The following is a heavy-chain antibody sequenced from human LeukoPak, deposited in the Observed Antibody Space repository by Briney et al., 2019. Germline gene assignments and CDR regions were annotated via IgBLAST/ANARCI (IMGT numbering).Heavy chain of an antibody. CDR2: INPNSGGT. D-gene: IGHD3-9*01. CDR3: ARSPHILTGENFDF. CDR1: GYTFTCYY. Sequence: GASVKVSFKASGYTFTCYYMHWGRRAPGQGGEGMGWINPNSGGTNYTQKFQDRVSMTRDTSISTAYMQLSRLRSDDTAVYYCARSPHILTGENFDFWGQGTLLTVSS. V-gene: IGHV1-2*02. J-gene: IGHJ4*02.